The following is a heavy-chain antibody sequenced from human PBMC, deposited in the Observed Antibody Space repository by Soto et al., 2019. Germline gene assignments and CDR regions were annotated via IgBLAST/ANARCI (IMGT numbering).Heavy chain of an antibody. D-gene: IGHD4-17*01. J-gene: IGHJ4*02. CDR1: EFTFANAW. CDR2: IKSKADGRTT. Sequence: GGSLRLSCAASEFTFANAWISWVRQAPGKGLEWVGRIKSKADGRTTDYAAPVKGRFTISRDESQNTLYLQMNSLKTEDTAVYYCTSLYYGHWGQGTLVTVSS. CDR3: TSLYYGH. V-gene: IGHV3-15*01.